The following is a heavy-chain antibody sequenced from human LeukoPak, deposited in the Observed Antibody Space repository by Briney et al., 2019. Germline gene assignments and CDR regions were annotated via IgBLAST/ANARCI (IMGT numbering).Heavy chain of an antibody. CDR2: IWYGESKT. Sequence: SLCLSCVASGIPFNGYGWLWIRQAPGKGPEWVAIIWYGESKTYYADSVKGRFTISRDNSRNTLYLQMNSLRAEDTAVYYCATDDGYERFVYWGQKTLVTVSS. V-gene: IGHV3-33*03. D-gene: IGHD5-12*01. J-gene: IGHJ4*02. CDR1: GIPFNGYG. CDR3: ATDDGYERFVY.